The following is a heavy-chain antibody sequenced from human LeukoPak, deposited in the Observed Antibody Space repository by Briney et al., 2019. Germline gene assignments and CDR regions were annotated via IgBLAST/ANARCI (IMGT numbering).Heavy chain of an antibody. CDR2: IYYSGST. Sequence: SETLSLTCTVSGGSISSSSYYWGWIRQPPGKGLEWIGSIYYSGSTYYNPSLKSRVTISVDTSKNQFSLKLSSVTAADTAVYYCARGGTYYYDSSGYPPTDWGQGTLVTVSS. V-gene: IGHV4-39*07. CDR1: GGSISSSSYY. CDR3: ARGGTYYYDSSGYPPTD. D-gene: IGHD3-22*01. J-gene: IGHJ4*02.